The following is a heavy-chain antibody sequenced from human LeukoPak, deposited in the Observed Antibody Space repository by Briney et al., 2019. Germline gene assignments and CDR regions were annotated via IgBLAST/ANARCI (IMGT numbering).Heavy chain of an antibody. CDR2: ISSSSSYI. J-gene: IGHJ4*02. Sequence: GGSLRLSCAASGFTFSSYSMNWVRQAPGKGLEWVSSISSSSSYIYYADSVEGRFTISRDNAKNSLYLQMNSLRAEDTAVYYCARDCIPYYYGSGSYGGSDYWGQGTLVTVSS. D-gene: IGHD3-10*01. CDR3: ARDCIPYYYGSGSYGGSDY. CDR1: GFTFSSYS. V-gene: IGHV3-21*01.